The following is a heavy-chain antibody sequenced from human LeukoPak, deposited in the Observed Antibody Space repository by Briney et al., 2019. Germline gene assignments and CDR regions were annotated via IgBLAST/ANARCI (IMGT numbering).Heavy chain of an antibody. CDR3: AKGRPYYGSGID. D-gene: IGHD3-10*01. J-gene: IGHJ4*02. CDR1: GFTFSSYG. CDR2: IRYDGSNK. Sequence: GGSLRLSCAASGFTFSSYGMHWVRQAQGKGLEGVAFIRYDGSNKYYADSVKGRFTISRDNSKNTLYLQMNSLRAEDTAVYYCAKGRPYYGSGIDWGQGTLVTVSS. V-gene: IGHV3-30*02.